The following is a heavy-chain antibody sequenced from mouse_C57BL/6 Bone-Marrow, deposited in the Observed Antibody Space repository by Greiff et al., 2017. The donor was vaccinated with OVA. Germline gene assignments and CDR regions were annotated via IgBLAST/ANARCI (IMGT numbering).Heavy chain of an antibody. Sequence: EVKLQESGPGLVKPSQSLSLTCSVTGYSITSGYYWNWIRQFPGNKLEWMGYISYDGSNNYNPSLKNRISITRDTSKNQFFLKLNSVTTEDTATYYCARYWDAYWGQGTLVTVSA. CDR3: ARYWDAY. CDR2: ISYDGSN. D-gene: IGHD4-1*01. CDR1: GYSITSGYY. V-gene: IGHV3-6*01. J-gene: IGHJ3*01.